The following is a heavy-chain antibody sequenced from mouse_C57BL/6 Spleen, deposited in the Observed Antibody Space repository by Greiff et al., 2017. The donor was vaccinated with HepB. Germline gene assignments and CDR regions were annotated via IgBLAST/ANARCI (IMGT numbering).Heavy chain of an antibody. J-gene: IGHJ4*01. Sequence: EVQGVESGGGLVKPGGSLKLSCAASGFTFSSYAMSWVRQTPEKRLEWVATISDGGSYTYYPDNVKGRFTISRDNAKNNLYLQMSHLKSEDTAMYYCARAYDYDGYYYAMDYWGQGTSVTVSS. CDR3: ARAYDYDGYYYAMDY. CDR2: ISDGGSYT. V-gene: IGHV5-4*01. CDR1: GFTFSSYA. D-gene: IGHD2-4*01.